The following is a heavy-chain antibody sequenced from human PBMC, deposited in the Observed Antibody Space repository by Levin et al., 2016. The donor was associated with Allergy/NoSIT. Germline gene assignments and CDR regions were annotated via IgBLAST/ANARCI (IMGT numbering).Heavy chain of an antibody. J-gene: IGHJ4*02. CDR3: ARDSKYYYDNSGYYGIDY. CDR2: ITRSSGYI. Sequence: WIRQPPGKGLEWVSSITRSSGYIYYADSVKGRFTISRDNAKNSLHLQMNSLGAEDTAVYYCARDSKYYYDNSGYYGIDYWGQGTLVTVSS. D-gene: IGHD3-22*01. V-gene: IGHV3-21*01.